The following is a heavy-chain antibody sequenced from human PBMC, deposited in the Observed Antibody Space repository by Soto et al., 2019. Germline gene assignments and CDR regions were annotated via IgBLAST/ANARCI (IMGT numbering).Heavy chain of an antibody. J-gene: IGHJ3*02. CDR2: IIPIIGTA. D-gene: IGHD3-22*01. CDR3: ATYYYDSSGYYGSAFDI. Sequence: SVKVSCKASGGTFRSYAISWVRQAPGQGLEWMEEIIPIIGTANYTQKFHGRVTITANKSTSTANMELSSLRSEDTSVYYCATYYYDSSGYYGSAFDIWGQGTMVTVSS. V-gene: IGHV1-69*06. CDR1: GGTFRSYA.